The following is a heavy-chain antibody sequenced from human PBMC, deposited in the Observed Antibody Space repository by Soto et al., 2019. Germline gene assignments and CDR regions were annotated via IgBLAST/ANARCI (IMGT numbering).Heavy chain of an antibody. V-gene: IGHV1-2*04. CDR2: INPNSGGT. CDR1: GYTFTGYY. Sequence: ASVKVSCKASGYTFTGYYMHWVRQAPGQGLEWMGWINPNSGGTNYAQKFQGWVTMTRDTSISTAYMELSRLRSDDTAVYYCARDHCSSTSCHERYYYYMDVWGKGTTVTVSS. CDR3: ARDHCSSTSCHERYYYYMDV. D-gene: IGHD2-2*01. J-gene: IGHJ6*03.